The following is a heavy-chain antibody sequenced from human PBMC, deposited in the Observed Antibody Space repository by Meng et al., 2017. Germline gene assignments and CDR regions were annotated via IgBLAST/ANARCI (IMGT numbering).Heavy chain of an antibody. D-gene: IGHD3-3*01. V-gene: IGHV3-23*01. Sequence: VKLWESGVGLVKPGGSCGLSCAASGFNCSNAWRSWVRQAPGTGLEWVSGISGSGGSTYYADSVKGRFTISRANSKNTLYLQMNSLRAEDTAVYYCARDPSGSSAGYWGQGTLVTVSS. CDR2: ISGSGGST. CDR3: ARDPSGSSAGY. CDR1: GFNCSNAW. J-gene: IGHJ4*02.